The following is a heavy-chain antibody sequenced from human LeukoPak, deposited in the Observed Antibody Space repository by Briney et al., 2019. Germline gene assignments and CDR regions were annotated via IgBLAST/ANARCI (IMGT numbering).Heavy chain of an antibody. D-gene: IGHD4-17*01. V-gene: IGHV3-21*04. CDR2: ISSSSSYI. J-gene: IGHJ4*02. Sequence: GGSLRLSCAASGFTFSSYSMNWVRQAPGKGLEWVSSISSSSSYIYYADSVKGRFTISRDNAKNSLYLQMNSLRAEDTALYYCAKALGPFYGDYAGDYWGQGTLVTVSS. CDR1: GFTFSSYS. CDR3: AKALGPFYGDYAGDY.